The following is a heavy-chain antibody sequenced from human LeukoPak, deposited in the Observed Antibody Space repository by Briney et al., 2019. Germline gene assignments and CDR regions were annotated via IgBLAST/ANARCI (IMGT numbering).Heavy chain of an antibody. V-gene: IGHV1-46*01. Sequence: ASVKVSCKASGYTFTSYYMHWVRQAPGQGLEWMGIINPSGGSTSYAQKFQGRVTMTRDTSTSTVYMELSRLRSEDTAVYYCARDRLDIVVVVAATLDYGMDVWGQGTTVTVSS. CDR3: ARDRLDIVVVVAATLDYGMDV. CDR2: INPSGGST. D-gene: IGHD2-15*01. CDR1: GYTFTSYY. J-gene: IGHJ6*02.